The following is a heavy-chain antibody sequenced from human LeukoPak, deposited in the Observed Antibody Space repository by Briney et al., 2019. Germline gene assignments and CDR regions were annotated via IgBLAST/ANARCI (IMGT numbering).Heavy chain of an antibody. CDR2: INHSGST. D-gene: IGHD5-18*01. J-gene: IGHJ4*02. Sequence: SETLSLTCAVYGGSFSGYYWSWIRQPPGKGLEWIGEINHSGSTNYNPSLKSRVTISVDMSKNQFSLKLSSVTAADTAVYYCARGSHSYGYRPFDYWGQGTLVTVSS. V-gene: IGHV4-34*01. CDR3: ARGSHSYGYRPFDY. CDR1: GGSFSGYY.